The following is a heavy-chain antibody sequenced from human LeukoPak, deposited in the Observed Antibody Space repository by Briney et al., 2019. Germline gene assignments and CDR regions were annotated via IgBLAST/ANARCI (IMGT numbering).Heavy chain of an antibody. V-gene: IGHV3-21*04. Sequence: PGWALGLSCLASGLTFTDYRLSWLRQAPGKGLEWVSIISRVSTYIYYADSVKGRFTVSRDNAKSSLYLQMTSLRSEDTAVYYCARGDDYGSGSYRGETYGMDVWGQGTTVTVSS. D-gene: IGHD3-10*01. CDR3: ARGDDYGSGSYRGETYGMDV. J-gene: IGHJ6*02. CDR1: GLTFTDYR. CDR2: ISRVSTYI.